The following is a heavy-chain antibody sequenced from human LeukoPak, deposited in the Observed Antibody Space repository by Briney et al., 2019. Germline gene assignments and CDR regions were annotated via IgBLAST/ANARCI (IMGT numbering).Heavy chain of an antibody. CDR2: VKQDESEK. D-gene: IGHD6-13*01. Sequence: GGSLRLSCAASGISFSDYWMSWVRQAPGKGLVWVANVKQDESEKYFLDSVKGRFTISRDNAKNSVYLQMNSLRVEDTAVYYCARDRGYRDYWGQGTLVTVSS. CDR1: GISFSDYW. V-gene: IGHV3-7*01. J-gene: IGHJ4*02. CDR3: ARDRGYRDY.